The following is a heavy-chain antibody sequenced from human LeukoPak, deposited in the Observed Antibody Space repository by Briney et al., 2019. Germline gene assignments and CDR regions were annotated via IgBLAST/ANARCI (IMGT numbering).Heavy chain of an antibody. CDR3: ARVNCSSTSCRSKFLDY. J-gene: IGHJ4*02. D-gene: IGHD2-2*01. CDR2: MNPNSGNT. CDR1: GYTFTNYD. V-gene: IGHV1-8*01. Sequence: GASVKVSCKASGYTFTNYDINWVRQATGQGLEWMGWMNPNSGNTGYAQKFQGRVTMTRNTSISTAYMELSSLRSEDTAVYYYARVNCSSTSCRSKFLDYWGQGTLVTVSS.